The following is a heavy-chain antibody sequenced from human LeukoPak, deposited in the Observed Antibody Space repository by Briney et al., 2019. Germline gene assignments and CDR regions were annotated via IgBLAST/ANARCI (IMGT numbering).Heavy chain of an antibody. CDR3: ASGVVVPAGFMDV. V-gene: IGHV4-59*01. CDR1: GDSIRSYY. CDR2: IYYSGST. D-gene: IGHD2-2*01. J-gene: IGHJ6*03. Sequence: ASETLSLTCTVSGDSIRSYYWSWIRQPPGKGLEWIGYIYYSGSTNYNPSLKSRVTISIDTSKNQFSLKLSSVTAADTAMYYCASGVVVPAGFMDVWGKGTTVTVSS.